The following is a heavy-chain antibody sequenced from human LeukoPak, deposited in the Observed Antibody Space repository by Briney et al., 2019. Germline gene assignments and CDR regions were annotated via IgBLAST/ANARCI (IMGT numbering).Heavy chain of an antibody. CDR1: GYTFTGYY. Sequence: GASVKVSCKASGYTFTGYYMHWVRQAPGQGLEWMGWISAYNGNTNYAQKLQGRVTMTTDTSTSTAYMELRSLRSDDTAVYYCARDQVAYCGGDCPTLFDYWGQGTLVTVSS. CDR3: ARDQVAYCGGDCPTLFDY. CDR2: ISAYNGNT. D-gene: IGHD2-21*02. V-gene: IGHV1-18*04. J-gene: IGHJ4*02.